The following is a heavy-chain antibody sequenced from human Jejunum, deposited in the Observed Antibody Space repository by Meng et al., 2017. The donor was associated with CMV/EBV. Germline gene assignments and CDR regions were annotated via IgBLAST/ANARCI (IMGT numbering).Heavy chain of an antibody. CDR1: GYTFTNYG. Sequence: AQLVRSGGEVRKPGASVKVACKASGYTFTNYGITWVRQAPGQGLDWMGWISAYNGNTNYAQTLQGRLTMTTDTSTSTAYMELRSLRSDDTAVYYCARVEVGITSGDYWGQGTLVTVSS. J-gene: IGHJ4*02. D-gene: IGHD1-26*01. CDR3: ARVEVGITSGDY. CDR2: ISAYNGNT. V-gene: IGHV1-18*01.